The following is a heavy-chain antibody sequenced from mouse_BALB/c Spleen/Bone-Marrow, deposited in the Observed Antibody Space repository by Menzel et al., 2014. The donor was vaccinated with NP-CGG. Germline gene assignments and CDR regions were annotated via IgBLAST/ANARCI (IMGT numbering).Heavy chain of an antibody. V-gene: IGHV5-6*01. Sequence: EVKLVESGGDLVKPGGSLKLSCAASGFTFSSYGMSWVRQTPDKRLEWVATISSGGSYTYYPDSVKGRFTISRDNAKNNLYLQLSSLRSEDTALHYCARHAYYDQTEVSFVYWGQGTLVTVSA. CDR2: ISSGGSYT. CDR1: GFTFSSYG. CDR3: ARHAYYDQTEVSFVY. J-gene: IGHJ3*01. D-gene: IGHD2-4*01.